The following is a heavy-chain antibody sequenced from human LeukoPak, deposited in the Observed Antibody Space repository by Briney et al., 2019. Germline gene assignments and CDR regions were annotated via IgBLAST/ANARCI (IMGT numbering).Heavy chain of an antibody. Sequence: SETLSLTCAVYGVSFSGYYWSWLRQPPGKGLEWIGEINHSGSTNYSPSLKSRVTISVDTSKNQFSLKLSSVTAADTAVYYCARAGDSSGYCDSWGQGTLVTVSS. CDR2: INHSGST. D-gene: IGHD3-22*01. V-gene: IGHV4-34*01. CDR1: GVSFSGYY. J-gene: IGHJ4*02. CDR3: ARAGDSSGYCDS.